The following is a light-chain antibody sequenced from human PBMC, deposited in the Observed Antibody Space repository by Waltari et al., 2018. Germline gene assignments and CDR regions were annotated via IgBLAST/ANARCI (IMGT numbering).Light chain of an antibody. CDR2: WAS. Sequence: IVMTQSPDSLAVSLGERATLNCKSSQSLLYSSNNKNSLAWYQQEPGQPPKLLIYWASTPESGVPERFSGSGSGTEFTLTISSLQAEDVAVYYCQQYYITPPVTFGPGTKVDIK. J-gene: IGKJ3*01. CDR1: QSLLYSSNNKNS. CDR3: QQYYITPPVT. V-gene: IGKV4-1*01.